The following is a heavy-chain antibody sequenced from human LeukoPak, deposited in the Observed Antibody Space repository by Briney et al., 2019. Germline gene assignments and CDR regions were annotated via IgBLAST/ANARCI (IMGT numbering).Heavy chain of an antibody. J-gene: IGHJ4*02. D-gene: IGHD3-22*01. CDR1: GFTFSSYW. Sequence: GGSLRLSCAASGFTFSSYWMSWVRQAPGKGLEWVANIKQDGSEKYYVDSVKGRFTISRDNAKNSLYLQMNSLRAEDTAVYYCARVRSDSSGYYYGRATPYYFDYWGQGTLVTVSS. V-gene: IGHV3-7*01. CDR2: IKQDGSEK. CDR3: ARVRSDSSGYYYGRATPYYFDY.